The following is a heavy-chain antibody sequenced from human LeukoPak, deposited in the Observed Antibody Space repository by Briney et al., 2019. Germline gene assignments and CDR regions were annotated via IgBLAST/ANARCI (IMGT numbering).Heavy chain of an antibody. J-gene: IGHJ4*02. D-gene: IGHD6-6*01. CDR1: GYSFTSYW. CDR2: IYPGESDT. V-gene: IGHV5-51*01. CDR3: ARRDPLYSSSDY. Sequence: GESLKISCKGSGYSFTSYWIGWVGQMPGKGLEWVGIIYPGESDTRYRPSFQGQVTISADKSIRTSYLQWSSLKASDTAMYYCARRDPLYSSSDYWGQGTLVTV.